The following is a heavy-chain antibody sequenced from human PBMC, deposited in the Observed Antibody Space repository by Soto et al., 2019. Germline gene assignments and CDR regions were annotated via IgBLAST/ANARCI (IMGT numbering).Heavy chain of an antibody. Sequence: GGSLRLSCAASGFTFSSYAMSWVRQAPGKGLEWVSAISGSGGSTYYADSVKGRFTISRDNSKNTLYLQMNSLRAEDTAVYYYAREGLVDNWNYAPFYYYYGMDVWGQGTTVTVSS. V-gene: IGHV3-23*01. CDR2: ISGSGGST. CDR3: AREGLVDNWNYAPFYYYYGMDV. D-gene: IGHD1-7*01. CDR1: GFTFSSYA. J-gene: IGHJ6*02.